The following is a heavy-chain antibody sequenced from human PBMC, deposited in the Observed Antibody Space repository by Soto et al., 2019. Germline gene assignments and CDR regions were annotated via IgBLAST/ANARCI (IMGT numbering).Heavy chain of an antibody. J-gene: IGHJ4*02. V-gene: IGHV1-69*13. CDR3: ARESRGSLPAPLDY. D-gene: IGHD1-26*01. CDR2: IILIFGTA. Sequence: VASVKVSCKASGGTFSSYAISWVRQAPGQGLEWMGGIILIFGTANYAQKFQGRVTITADESTSTAYMELSSLRSEDTAVYYCARESRGSLPAPLDYWGQGTLVTVSS. CDR1: GGTFSSYA.